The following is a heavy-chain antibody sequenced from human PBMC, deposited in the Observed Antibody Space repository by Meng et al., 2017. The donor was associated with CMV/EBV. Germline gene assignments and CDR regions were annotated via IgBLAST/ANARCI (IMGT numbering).Heavy chain of an antibody. CDR3: AREIVVVPAAIDNWFDP. Sequence: QVQLQASGPVLVKPSETLSRTCTVSGGSISSDYWSWIRQPAGKGLEWIGRIYTSGSTNYNPSLKSRVTMSVDTSKNQFSLKLSSVTAADTAVYYCAREIVVVPAAIDNWFDPWGQGTLVTVSS. CDR1: GGSISSDY. CDR2: IYTSGST. V-gene: IGHV4-4*07. D-gene: IGHD2-2*02. J-gene: IGHJ5*02.